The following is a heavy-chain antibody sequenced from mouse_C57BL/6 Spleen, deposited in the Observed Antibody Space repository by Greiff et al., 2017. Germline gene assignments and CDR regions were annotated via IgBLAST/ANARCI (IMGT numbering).Heavy chain of an antibody. CDR3: ASATYEYDATLAY. J-gene: IGHJ3*01. CDR2: IYPRSGNT. CDR1: GYTFTSYG. V-gene: IGHV1-81*01. D-gene: IGHD2-4*01. Sequence: QVQLQQSGAELARPGASVKLSCKASGYTFTSYGISWVKQRTGQGLEWIGEIYPRSGNTYYNEKFKGKATLTADKSSSTAYMELRSLTSEDSAVYGCASATYEYDATLAYWGQGTLVTVAA.